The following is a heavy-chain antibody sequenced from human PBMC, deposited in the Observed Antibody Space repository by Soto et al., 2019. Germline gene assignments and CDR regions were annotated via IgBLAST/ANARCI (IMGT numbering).Heavy chain of an antibody. V-gene: IGHV3-23*01. CDR1: GFPFTSYG. CDR3: VSSTVPTEY. CDR2: ISATGDRT. Sequence: GGPLIPSFPTSGFPFTSYGMIWVRQGPRKRLECVSSISATGDRTSYFDSVTGRFTISRDNSKNTLYLQMNSLTADDTAVYYCVSSTVPTEYWGLGTLVTVSS. J-gene: IGHJ4*02. D-gene: IGHD2-21*02.